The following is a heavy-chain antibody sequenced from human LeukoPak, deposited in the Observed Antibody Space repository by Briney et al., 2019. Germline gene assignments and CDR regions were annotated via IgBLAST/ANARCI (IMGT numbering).Heavy chain of an antibody. J-gene: IGHJ4*02. CDR1: GYTFTSYH. CDR2: INPSGGST. D-gene: IGHD6-13*01. Sequence: ASVKVSCKASGYTFTSYHMHWVRQAPGQGLEWMGIINPSGGSTSYAQKFQGRVTMTRDTSTSTVYMELSSLRSEDTAVYYCARTYSSRGYFDYWGQGTLVTVSS. CDR3: ARTYSSRGYFDY. V-gene: IGHV1-46*01.